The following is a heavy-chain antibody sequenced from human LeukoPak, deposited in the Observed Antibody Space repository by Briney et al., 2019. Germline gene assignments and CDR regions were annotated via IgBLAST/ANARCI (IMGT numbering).Heavy chain of an antibody. Sequence: GGSLRLSCTASGFTFGDYAMSWVRQAPGKGLEWVGFIRGKAYGGTTEYAASVKGRFTISRDDSKSIAYLQMNSLKTEDTAVYYCSRLGYYYGSGSLFTYFDYWGQGTLVTVSS. CDR2: IRGKAYGGTT. J-gene: IGHJ4*02. CDR3: SRLGYYYGSGSLFTYFDY. CDR1: GFTFGDYA. D-gene: IGHD3-10*01. V-gene: IGHV3-49*04.